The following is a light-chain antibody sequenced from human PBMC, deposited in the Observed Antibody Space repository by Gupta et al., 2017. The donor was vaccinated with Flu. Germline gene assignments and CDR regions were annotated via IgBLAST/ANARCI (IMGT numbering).Light chain of an antibody. V-gene: IGKV1-39*01. CDR1: QSIDRH. CDR3: QQSYSAPFT. J-gene: IGKJ2*01. Sequence: SGGDRVTITGRASQSIDRHLNWYQQTPGKAPNLLMYTSSTLQSGVPSRFSGSGSGTDFTLTISSLQPEDMGTYYCQQSYSAPFTFGLGTKL. CDR2: TSS.